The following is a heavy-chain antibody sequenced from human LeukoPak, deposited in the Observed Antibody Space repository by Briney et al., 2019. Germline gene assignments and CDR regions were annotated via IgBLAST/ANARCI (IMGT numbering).Heavy chain of an antibody. Sequence: SETLSLTCTVSGGSISSYYWSWIRQPPGKGLDWIGYVYYSGSTNYNPSLKSRVTISVDTSKNQFSLKLSSVTAADTAVYYCARHGGTPQWYQLLPVFDYWGQGTLVTVSS. V-gene: IGHV4-59*01. D-gene: IGHD2-2*01. CDR1: GGSISSYY. CDR2: VYYSGST. J-gene: IGHJ4*02. CDR3: ARHGGTPQWYQLLPVFDY.